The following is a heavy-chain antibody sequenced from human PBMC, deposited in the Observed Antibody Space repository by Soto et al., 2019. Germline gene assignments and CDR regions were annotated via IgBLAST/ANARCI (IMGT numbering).Heavy chain of an antibody. Sequence: SETLSLTCTVSGDSISSYYWSWIQQPPGKGLEWIGYIYYSGSTNYNPSLKSRVTISVDTSKNQFSLKLSSVTAADTAVYYCARDFTDSSGPTLGMGVWGQGTTVTVSS. D-gene: IGHD6-19*01. V-gene: IGHV4-59*12. CDR3: ARDFTDSSGPTLGMGV. CDR1: GDSISSYY. J-gene: IGHJ6*02. CDR2: IYYSGST.